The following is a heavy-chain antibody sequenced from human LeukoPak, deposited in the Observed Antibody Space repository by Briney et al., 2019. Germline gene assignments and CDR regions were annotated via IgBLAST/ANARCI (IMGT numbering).Heavy chain of an antibody. J-gene: IGHJ4*02. V-gene: IGHV3-48*02. CDR1: GFTFSSYS. CDR2: IRSSGSPI. CDR3: VRDPDAFDF. Sequence: GGSLRLSRAASGFTFSSYSMNWVRQAPGKGLEWVSYIRSSGSPIYYADSVRGRFTISRDNAKNSLYLQMNSLRDEDTAVYYCVRDPDAFDFWGQGTPVTVSS.